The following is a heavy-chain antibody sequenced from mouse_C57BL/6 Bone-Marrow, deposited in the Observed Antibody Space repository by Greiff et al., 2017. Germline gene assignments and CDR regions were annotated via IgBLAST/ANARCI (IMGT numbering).Heavy chain of an antibody. Sequence: QVQLKESGAELVKPGASVKMSCKASGYTFTSYWITWVKQRPGQGLEWIGDIYPGSGSTNYNEKFKSKATLTVDTSSSTAYMQLRSLTSEDSAVYYCARTLAWFAYWGQGTLVTVSA. J-gene: IGHJ3*01. CDR1: GYTFTSYW. V-gene: IGHV1-55*01. CDR3: ARTLAWFAY. CDR2: IYPGSGST.